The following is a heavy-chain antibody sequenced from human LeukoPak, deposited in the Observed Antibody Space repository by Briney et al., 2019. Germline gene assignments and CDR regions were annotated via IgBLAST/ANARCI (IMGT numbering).Heavy chain of an antibody. V-gene: IGHV4-59*12. Sequence: SETLSLTCAVSGGSISSYNWNWFRQPPGKGLEWIGHIYYSGSTNYNSPLKSRVTFSVDTSKNQFSLKLSSVTAADTAVYYCARGTNWYFFDYWGQGTLVTVSS. CDR2: IYYSGST. J-gene: IGHJ4*02. CDR3: ARGTNWYFFDY. CDR1: GGSISSYN. D-gene: IGHD1-1*01.